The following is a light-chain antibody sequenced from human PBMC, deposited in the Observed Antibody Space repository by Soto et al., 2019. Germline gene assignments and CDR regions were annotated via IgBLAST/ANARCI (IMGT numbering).Light chain of an antibody. J-gene: IGKJ2*02. CDR3: QQRSNWPRT. V-gene: IGKV3-11*01. CDR1: QSVSSY. Sequence: EIVLTQSPATLSLSPGERATLSCRASQSVSSYFAWYQQKPGQAPRLLIYDASNRATGIPARFSGSGSGTDFTLTISSLEPEDFAVYYCQQRSNWPRTFGQGTKVDI. CDR2: DAS.